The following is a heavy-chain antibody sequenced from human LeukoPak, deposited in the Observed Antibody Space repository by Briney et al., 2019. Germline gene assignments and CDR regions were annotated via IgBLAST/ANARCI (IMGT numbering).Heavy chain of an antibody. V-gene: IGHV3-48*01. Sequence: WGSLRLSCAASGFTFSSYSFNWVRQAPGKGLEWVSYISRTTSYADSVKGRFTISRDNAKSSLYLQMNSLRAEDTAVYYCARDTDYAFDVWGQGTMVTVSS. CDR2: ISRTT. CDR3: ARDTDYAFDV. J-gene: IGHJ3*01. CDR1: GFTFSSYS.